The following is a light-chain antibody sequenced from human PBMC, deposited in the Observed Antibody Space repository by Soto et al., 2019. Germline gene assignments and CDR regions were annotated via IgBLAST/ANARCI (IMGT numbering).Light chain of an antibody. J-gene: IGKJ2*01. CDR2: DTS. Sequence: EIVLTQSPATLSLSPGERATLSCRASQSVDTFLAWYQQKPGRTPRLLIYDTSNRATGIPPRFSGTGSGTDFTLTISRLEPEDFAVYYCQVRTDWPPFMYSFVQGTKLEVK. CDR1: QSVDTF. V-gene: IGKV3-11*01. CDR3: QVRTDWPPFMYS.